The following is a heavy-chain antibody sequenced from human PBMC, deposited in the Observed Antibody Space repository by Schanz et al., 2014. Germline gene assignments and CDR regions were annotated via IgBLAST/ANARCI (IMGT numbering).Heavy chain of an antibody. J-gene: IGHJ6*02. V-gene: IGHV3-7*01. D-gene: IGHD3-10*01. CDR2: IKHDGSEK. CDR3: ARGHYGLDV. Sequence: AELVESGGGVVQPGGSLRLSCEASGFTFNYVWMSWVRQAPGKGLEWVAYIKHDGSEKYHVDSVKGRFTISRDNAKGSVYLQMNSLRAEDTAVYYCARGHYGLDVWGPGTSVTVSS. CDR1: GFTFNYVW.